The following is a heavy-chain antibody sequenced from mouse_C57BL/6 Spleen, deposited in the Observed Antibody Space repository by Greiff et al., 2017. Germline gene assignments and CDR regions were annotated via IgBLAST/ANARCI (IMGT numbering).Heavy chain of an antibody. CDR3: ARVYYSNYAMDY. CDR1: GYTFTDHT. D-gene: IGHD2-5*01. Sequence: VQRVESDAELVKPGASVKISCKVSGYTFTDHTIHWMKQRPEQGLEWIGYIYPRDGSTQYNEKFKGKATLTADKSSSTAYMQLNSLTSEDSAVYFCARVYYSNYAMDYWGQGTSVTVSS. V-gene: IGHV1-78*01. J-gene: IGHJ4*01. CDR2: IYPRDGST.